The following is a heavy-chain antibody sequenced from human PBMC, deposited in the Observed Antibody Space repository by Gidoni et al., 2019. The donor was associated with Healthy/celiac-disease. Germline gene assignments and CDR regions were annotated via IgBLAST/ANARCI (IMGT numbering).Heavy chain of an antibody. CDR2: ISGSGGST. V-gene: IGHV3-23*01. CDR3: AKRVAMIVHWDAFDI. J-gene: IGHJ3*02. Sequence: EVQLLESGVGLVQPGGSLRLSCAASGVTFSSYAMSWVRQAPGKGLEWVSAISGSGGSTYYADSVKGRFTISRDNSKNTLYLQMNSLRAEDTAVYYCAKRVAMIVHWDAFDIWGQGTMVTVSS. CDR1: GVTFSSYA. D-gene: IGHD3-22*01.